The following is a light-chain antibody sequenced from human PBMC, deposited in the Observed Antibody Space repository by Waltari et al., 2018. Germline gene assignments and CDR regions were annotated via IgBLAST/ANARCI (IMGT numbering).Light chain of an antibody. CDR1: QDIAGY. V-gene: IGKV1-9*01. CDR2: VSS. J-gene: IGKJ4*01. CDR3: QQLHTYPLT. Sequence: IQLTQSPSSLSASVGDRVTITCRASQDIAGYLAWYQQKPGKAPNLLIYVSSTLQSGVPSRFSGSGSGTVFTLTISSLQPEDFATYYCQQLHTYPLTFGGGTK.